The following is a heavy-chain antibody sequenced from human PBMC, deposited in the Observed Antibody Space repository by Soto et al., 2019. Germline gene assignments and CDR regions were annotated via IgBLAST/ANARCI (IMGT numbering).Heavy chain of an antibody. V-gene: IGHV1-69*06. J-gene: IGHJ6*02. CDR1: GGTFSSYA. Sequence: SVKVSCKASGGTFSSYAISWVRQAPGQGLEWMGGIIPIFGTANYAQKFQGRVTITADKSTSTAYMELSSLRSGDTAVYYCARSMPPIFGVVTLHYYYGMDVWGQGTTVTVSS. CDR2: IIPIFGTA. CDR3: ARSMPPIFGVVTLHYYYGMDV. D-gene: IGHD3-3*01.